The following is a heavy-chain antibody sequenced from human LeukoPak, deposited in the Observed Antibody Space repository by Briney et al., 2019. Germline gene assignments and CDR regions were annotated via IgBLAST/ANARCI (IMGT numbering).Heavy chain of an antibody. Sequence: GASVKVSCKASGYTFTGYYMHWVRQAPGQGLEWMGWISAYNGNTNYAQKLQGRVTMTTDTSTSTAYMELRSLRSDDTAVYYCARDRYYYGSGSPNFDYWGQGTLVTVSS. CDR3: ARDRYYYGSGSPNFDY. CDR1: GYTFTGYY. J-gene: IGHJ4*02. V-gene: IGHV1-18*04. D-gene: IGHD3-10*01. CDR2: ISAYNGNT.